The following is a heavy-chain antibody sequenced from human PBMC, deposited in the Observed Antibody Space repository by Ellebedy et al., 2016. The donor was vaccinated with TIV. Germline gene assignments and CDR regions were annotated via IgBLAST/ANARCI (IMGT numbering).Heavy chain of an antibody. CDR2: ISGGGGTT. Sequence: GESLKISCAASGFTFSSYAMSWVRQAPGKGLEWVSVISGGGGTTYYADSVKGRFTISRDNSKNTLYLQMNSLRAEDTAVYYCAKAGGSYYYGMDVWGQGTTVTVSS. J-gene: IGHJ6*02. D-gene: IGHD1-26*01. V-gene: IGHV3-23*01. CDR3: AKAGGSYYYGMDV. CDR1: GFTFSSYA.